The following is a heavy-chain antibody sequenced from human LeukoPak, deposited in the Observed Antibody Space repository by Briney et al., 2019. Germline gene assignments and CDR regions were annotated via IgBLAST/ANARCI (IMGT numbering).Heavy chain of an antibody. J-gene: IGHJ6*02. CDR1: GFTFSSYA. V-gene: IGHV3-30-3*01. D-gene: IGHD2-15*01. CDR2: ISYDGSNK. Sequence: GGSLRLSCAASGFTFSSYAMHWVRQAPGKGLEWVAVISYDGSNKYYADSVKGRFTISRDNSKNTLYLQMNSLRAEDTAVYYCAKDAQGYCSGGSCYSHGMDVWGQGTTVTVSS. CDR3: AKDAQGYCSGGSCYSHGMDV.